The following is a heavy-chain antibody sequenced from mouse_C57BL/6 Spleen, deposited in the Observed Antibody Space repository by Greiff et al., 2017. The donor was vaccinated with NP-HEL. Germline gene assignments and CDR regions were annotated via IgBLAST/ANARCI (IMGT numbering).Heavy chain of an antibody. CDR1: GFTFSSYA. D-gene: IGHD3-2*02. CDR2: ISSGGDYI. V-gene: IGHV5-9-1*02. Sequence: EVQVVESGEGLVKPGGSLKLSCAASGFTFSSYAMSWVRQTPEKRLEWVAYISSGGDYIYYADTVQGRFTISRDNARNTLYLQMSSLKSEDTAMYYCTRERGSGNYYAMDYWGQGTSVTVSS. J-gene: IGHJ4*01. CDR3: TRERGSGNYYAMDY.